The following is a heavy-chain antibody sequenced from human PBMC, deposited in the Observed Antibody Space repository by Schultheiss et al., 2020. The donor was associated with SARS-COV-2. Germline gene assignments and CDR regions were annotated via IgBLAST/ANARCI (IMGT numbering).Heavy chain of an antibody. CDR1: GGSISSGGYY. V-gene: IGHV4-31*03. Sequence: SETLSLTCTVSGGSISSGGYYWSWIRQHPGKGLEWIGYIYYSGSTYYNPSLKSRVTISVDTSKNQFSLKLSSVTAADTAVYYCARGGGYGDYPEYFQHWGQGTLVTVSS. CDR3: ARGGGYGDYPEYFQH. CDR2: IYYSGST. J-gene: IGHJ1*01. D-gene: IGHD4-17*01.